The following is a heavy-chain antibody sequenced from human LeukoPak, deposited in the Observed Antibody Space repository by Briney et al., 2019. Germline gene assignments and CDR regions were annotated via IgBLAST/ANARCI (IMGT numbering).Heavy chain of an antibody. Sequence: SETLSPTCTVSGGSISSSSYYWGWIRQPPGKGLEWIGSIYYSGSTYYNPSLKSRVTISVDTSKNQFSLKLSSVTAADTAVYYCARHIYCSSTSCYGGIDYWGQGTLVTVSS. J-gene: IGHJ4*02. V-gene: IGHV4-39*01. D-gene: IGHD2-2*01. CDR2: IYYSGST. CDR3: ARHIYCSSTSCYGGIDY. CDR1: GGSISSSSYY.